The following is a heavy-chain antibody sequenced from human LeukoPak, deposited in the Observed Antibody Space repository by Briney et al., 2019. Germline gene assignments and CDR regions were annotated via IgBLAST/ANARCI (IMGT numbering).Heavy chain of an antibody. V-gene: IGHV3-30*04. CDR2: ISYGGSNK. Sequence: PGGSLRLSCAASGFTFSSYAMHWVRQAPGKGLEWVAVISYGGSNKYYADSVKGRFTISRDNSKNTLYLQMNSLRAEDTAVYYCARDSGSFDYWGQGTLVTVSS. CDR1: GFTFSSYA. D-gene: IGHD1-26*01. CDR3: ARDSGSFDY. J-gene: IGHJ4*02.